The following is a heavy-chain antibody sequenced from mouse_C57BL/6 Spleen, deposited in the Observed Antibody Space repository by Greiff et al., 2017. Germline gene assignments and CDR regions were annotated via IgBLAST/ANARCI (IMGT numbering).Heavy chain of an antibody. CDR1: GYTFTDYN. D-gene: IGHD1-1*01. Sequence: VQLQQSGPELVKPGASVKIPCKASGYTFTDYNMDWVKQSHGKSLEWIGDINPNNGGTIYNQKFKGKATLTVDKSSSTAYMELRSLTSEDTAVYYCARGYYGSRAWFAYWGQGTTLTVSS. CDR2: INPNNGGT. CDR3: ARGYYGSRAWFAY. J-gene: IGHJ2*01. V-gene: IGHV1-18*01.